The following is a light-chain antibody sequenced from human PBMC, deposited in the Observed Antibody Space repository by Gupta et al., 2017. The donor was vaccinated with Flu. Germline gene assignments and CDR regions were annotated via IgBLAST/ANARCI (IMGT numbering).Light chain of an antibody. CDR1: SSDVGGYNY. Sequence: QSALPQPASVSGSPGQSITISCTGTSSDVGGYNYVSWYQQHPGKAPKLMIYDVSNRPSGVSNRFSGSKSGNTASLTISGLQAEDEADYYCSSYTSSSTSFGGGTKLTGL. V-gene: IGLV2-14*03. CDR3: SSYTSSSTS. J-gene: IGLJ2*01. CDR2: DVS.